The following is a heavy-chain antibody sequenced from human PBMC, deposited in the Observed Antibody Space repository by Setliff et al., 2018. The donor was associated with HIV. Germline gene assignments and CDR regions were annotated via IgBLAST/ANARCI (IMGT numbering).Heavy chain of an antibody. J-gene: IGHJ4*02. CDR3: ARPYDSLYG. D-gene: IGHD3-22*01. Sequence: PSETLSLTCTGSGGSISNGDFCWGWIRQSPGRRLEWIGSIYYRGATYYNPTLQSRVTISADTPKNQFYLKLTSVTAADTAIYYCARPYDSLYGWGQGVLVTVSS. V-gene: IGHV4-39*01. CDR2: IYYRGAT. CDR1: GGSISNGDFC.